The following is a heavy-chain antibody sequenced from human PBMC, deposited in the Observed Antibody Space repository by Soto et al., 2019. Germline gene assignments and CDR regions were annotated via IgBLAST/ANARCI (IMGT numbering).Heavy chain of an antibody. CDR3: VRTSLVVAVAAREDF. CDR2: IDSDGSRI. J-gene: IGHJ4*02. V-gene: IGHV3-74*01. CDR1: GFTFSNYW. Sequence: EVQLVESGGGLVQPGESLRLSCAASGFTFSNYWMHWVRQAPGKGLVWVSRIDSDGSRITYADFVKGRCTISRDNAKNTVYLNMNSLTAEETAVYYGVRTSLVVAVAAREDFWGQGTLVTVSS. D-gene: IGHD2-15*01.